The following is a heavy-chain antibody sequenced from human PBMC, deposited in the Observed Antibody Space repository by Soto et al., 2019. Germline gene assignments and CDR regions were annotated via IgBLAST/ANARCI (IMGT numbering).Heavy chain of an antibody. J-gene: IGHJ4*02. Sequence: EVQLVESGGGLVQPGGSVRLSCAASGFTFTSYWMHWVRQAPGKGLVWVSRINSDGSSTSYADSVKGRFTISRDNAKNTLYLQMNSLRAEDTAVYYCARGRLNYYDSSGYYYYYPNLDYWGQGTLVTVSS. D-gene: IGHD3-22*01. CDR2: INSDGSST. CDR1: GFTFTSYW. CDR3: ARGRLNYYDSSGYYYYYPNLDY. V-gene: IGHV3-74*01.